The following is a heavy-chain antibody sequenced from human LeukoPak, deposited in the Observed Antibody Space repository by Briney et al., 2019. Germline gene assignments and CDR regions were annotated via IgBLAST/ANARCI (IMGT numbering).Heavy chain of an antibody. D-gene: IGHD3-22*01. J-gene: IGHJ4*02. V-gene: IGHV1-69*13. Sequence: ASVKVSCKASGGTSSSYAISWVRQAPGQGLEWMGGIIPIFGTANYAQKFQGRVTITADESTSTAYMELSSLRSEDTAVYYCASSHSRYYYDSSGSAYYFDYWGQGTLVTVSS. CDR1: GGTSSSYA. CDR2: IIPIFGTA. CDR3: ASSHSRYYYDSSGSAYYFDY.